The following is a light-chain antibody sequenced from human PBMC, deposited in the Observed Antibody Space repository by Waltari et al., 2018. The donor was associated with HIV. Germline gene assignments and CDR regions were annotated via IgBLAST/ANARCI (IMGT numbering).Light chain of an antibody. V-gene: IGLV2-14*03. CDR3: SSYTTNNTRV. J-gene: IGLJ3*02. CDR1: SSDVGAYNY. Sequence: SALTQPASVSGSPGQSGTISCTGTSSDVGAYNYVSWHQQYPGKAPKLMIDEVSNLPSGVSNLFSASKSGNTASLTISGLQAEDEAEYYCSSYTTNNTRVFGGGTKLTVL. CDR2: EVS.